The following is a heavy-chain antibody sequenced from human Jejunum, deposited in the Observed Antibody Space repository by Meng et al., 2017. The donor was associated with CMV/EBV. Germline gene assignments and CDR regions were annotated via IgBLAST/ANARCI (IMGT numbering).Heavy chain of an antibody. CDR2: ISSSGSTI. CDR3: ARVDGQGAFDI. Sequence: AASGFTFSDYYMSWIRQAPGRGLEWVSYISSSGSTIYYADSVKGRFTISRDNAKNSLYLQMNSLRAEDTAVYYCARVDGQGAFDIWGQGTRVTVSS. J-gene: IGHJ3*02. D-gene: IGHD5-24*01. CDR1: GFTFSDYY. V-gene: IGHV3-11*01.